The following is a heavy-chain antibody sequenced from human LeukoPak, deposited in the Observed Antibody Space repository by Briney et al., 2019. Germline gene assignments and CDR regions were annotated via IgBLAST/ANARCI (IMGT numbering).Heavy chain of an antibody. Sequence: SGTLSLTCTVSGGSISSGDYYWRWIRQPPGKGLEWIGYIYYSGSTYYNPSLKSRVTISVDTSKNQFSLKLSSVTAADTAVYYCAIAAAGYTHYFDYWGQGTLVTVSS. CDR3: AIAAAGYTHYFDY. V-gene: IGHV4-30-4*08. CDR1: GGSISSGDYY. J-gene: IGHJ4*02. D-gene: IGHD6-13*01. CDR2: IYYSGST.